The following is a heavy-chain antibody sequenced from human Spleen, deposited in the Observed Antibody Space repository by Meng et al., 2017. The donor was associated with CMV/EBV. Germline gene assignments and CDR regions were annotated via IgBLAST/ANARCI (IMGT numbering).Heavy chain of an antibody. CDR1: EFTFSNFA. V-gene: IGHV3-23*01. CDR3: AKAFSASWYREYYDD. Sequence: SEFTFSNFAMSWVRQAPGRGLAWVSAITGSGGRTYYADSVKGRFTVSRDNSKNTLYLQMNSLRAEDTAVYYCAKAFSASWYREYYDDWGQGTLVTVSS. D-gene: IGHD6-13*01. CDR2: ITGSGGRT. J-gene: IGHJ4*02.